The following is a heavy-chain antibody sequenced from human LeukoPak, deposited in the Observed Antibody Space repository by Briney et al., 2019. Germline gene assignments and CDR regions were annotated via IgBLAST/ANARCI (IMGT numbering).Heavy chain of an antibody. CDR3: ARRKPPDGLLWFRELMGFDP. Sequence: SETLSLTCAVYGGSFSGYYWSWIRQPPGKGLEWIGEINHSGSTNYNPSLKSRVPISVDTSKNQFSLKLSSVTAADTAVYYCARRKPPDGLLWFRELMGFDPWGQGTLVTVSS. D-gene: IGHD3-10*01. CDR2: INHSGST. V-gene: IGHV4-34*01. J-gene: IGHJ5*02. CDR1: GGSFSGYY.